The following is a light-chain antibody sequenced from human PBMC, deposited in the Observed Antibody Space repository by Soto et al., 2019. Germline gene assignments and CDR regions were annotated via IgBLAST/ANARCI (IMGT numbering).Light chain of an antibody. Sequence: QSVLTQPASVSGSPGQSITISCTGTSSDVGGYNYVSWYQQHPGKAPKLMIYEVSNRPSGVSNRFSGSKSGNTASLTISGLQAEDEADYDCSSYTSSSTYVFGTGTKLTV. J-gene: IGLJ1*01. CDR1: SSDVGGYNY. V-gene: IGLV2-14*01. CDR3: SSYTSSSTYV. CDR2: EVS.